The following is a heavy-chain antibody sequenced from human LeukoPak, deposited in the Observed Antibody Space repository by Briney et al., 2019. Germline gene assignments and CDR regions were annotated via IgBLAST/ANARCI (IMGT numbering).Heavy chain of an antibody. J-gene: IGHJ4*02. Sequence: SETLSLTCTVSGVSISSSSYYWGWIRQPPGKGLEWIGSIYYSGSTYYNPSLKSRVVISVHTSKNQFSLNLTPVTAADTAVYYCARVGVDSSGNVLKYFFDYWGQGTLVTVSS. CDR1: GVSISSSSYY. V-gene: IGHV4-39*07. CDR2: IYYSGST. D-gene: IGHD4-23*01. CDR3: ARVGVDSSGNVLKYFFDY.